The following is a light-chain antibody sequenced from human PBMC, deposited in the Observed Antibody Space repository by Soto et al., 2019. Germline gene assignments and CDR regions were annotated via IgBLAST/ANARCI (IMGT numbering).Light chain of an antibody. CDR1: SSDVGGYNY. CDR2: EVS. V-gene: IGLV2-8*01. CDR3: YSYAGSNNVEV. Sequence: QSALTQPPSASGSPGQSVTISCTGTSSDVGGYNYVSWYQQHPGKAPKLMIYEVSKRPSGVPDRFSGSKSGNTASLTVSGLQAEDEADYYCYSYAGSNNVEVFGTGTKLTVL. J-gene: IGLJ1*01.